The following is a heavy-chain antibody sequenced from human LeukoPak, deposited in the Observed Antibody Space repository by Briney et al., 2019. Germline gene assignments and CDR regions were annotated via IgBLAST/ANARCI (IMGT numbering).Heavy chain of an antibody. D-gene: IGHD4-23*01. Sequence: GGSLRLSCAASGFTVSSNYMSWVRQAPGKGLEWVSVIYSHGSTYYAESVKGRFTISRDNSKNTLYLQMNSLRAEDTAMYYCVRRAAVTLADYWGQGTLVTVSS. CDR1: GFTVSSNY. V-gene: IGHV3-53*01. J-gene: IGHJ4*02. CDR2: IYSHGST. CDR3: VRRAAVTLADY.